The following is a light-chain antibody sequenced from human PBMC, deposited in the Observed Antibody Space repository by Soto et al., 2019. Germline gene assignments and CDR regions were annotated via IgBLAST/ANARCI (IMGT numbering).Light chain of an antibody. CDR3: HSYDSSLSGWV. J-gene: IGLJ3*02. Sequence: QSVLTQPPSVSGAPGQRVTIPCTGSSSNIGAGYDVHWYQQLPGTAPKVLIYGNSDRPSGVPDRFTGSKSGTSASLGITGLQTEDEADYYCHSYDSSLSGWVFGGGTKLTVL. CDR2: GNS. V-gene: IGLV1-40*01. CDR1: SSNIGAGYD.